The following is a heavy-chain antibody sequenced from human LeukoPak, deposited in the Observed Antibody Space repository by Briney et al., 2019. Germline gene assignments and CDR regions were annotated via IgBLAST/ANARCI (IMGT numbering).Heavy chain of an antibody. J-gene: IGHJ5*02. CDR3: ARGSARWFDP. V-gene: IGHV3-48*03. CDR2: ISSSGSTK. Sequence: GGSLRLSCAASGFTFSSYEMNWVRQAPGKGLEWVSYISSSGSTKYYADSVKGRFTISRDNAKNSLYLQMISLRAEDTALYYCARGSARWFDPWGQGTLVTVSS. CDR1: GFTFSSYE.